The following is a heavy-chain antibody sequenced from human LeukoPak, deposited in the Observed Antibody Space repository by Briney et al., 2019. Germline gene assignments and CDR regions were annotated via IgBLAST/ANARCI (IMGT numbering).Heavy chain of an antibody. D-gene: IGHD4-17*01. Sequence: VASVTLSCKASGYTFTSYGISWVRQAPGQGLEWMGWISAYNGNTNYAQKLRGRATITTDTSTSTAYMERRSLRSDDTAVYYCARDKQLHFSYGDSLGNWFDPWGQGTLVTVSS. CDR3: ARDKQLHFSYGDSLGNWFDP. J-gene: IGHJ5*02. CDR1: GYTFTSYG. CDR2: ISAYNGNT. V-gene: IGHV1-18*01.